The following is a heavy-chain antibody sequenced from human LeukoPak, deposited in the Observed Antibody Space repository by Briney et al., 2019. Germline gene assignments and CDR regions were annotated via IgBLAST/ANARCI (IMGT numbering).Heavy chain of an antibody. CDR3: ARGLQLRTYYFDY. J-gene: IGHJ4*02. CDR1: GGSISSGNYY. Sequence: KPSETLSLTCTVSGGSISSGNYYWSWIRQPPGKGLEWIGYIYYSGSTYYKPSLKSRVTISLDTSKNQFSLKLSSVTAADTAVYYCARGLQLRTYYFDYWGQGTLVTVSS. V-gene: IGHV4-30-4*01. CDR2: IYYSGST. D-gene: IGHD4-11*01.